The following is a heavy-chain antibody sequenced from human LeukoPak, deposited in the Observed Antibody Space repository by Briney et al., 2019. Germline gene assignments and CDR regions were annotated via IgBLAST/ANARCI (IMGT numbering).Heavy chain of an antibody. D-gene: IGHD3-10*01. CDR2: MNPNSGNT. J-gene: IGHJ6*04. Sequence: ASVKVSCKASGYTFTNYDINWERQATGQGLEWMGWMNPNSGNTGYAQKFQGRVTMTRNTSISTAYMELSSLRSEDTAVYYCARGILWFGDDVWGKGTTVTISS. CDR1: GYTFTNYD. CDR3: ARGILWFGDDV. V-gene: IGHV1-8*01.